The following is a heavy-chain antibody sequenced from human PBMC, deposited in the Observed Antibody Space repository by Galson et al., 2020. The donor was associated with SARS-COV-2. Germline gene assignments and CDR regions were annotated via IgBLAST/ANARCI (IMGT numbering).Heavy chain of an antibody. CDR2: VIPIAGSR. D-gene: IGHD2-15*01. V-gene: IGHV1-69*11. Sequence: SVKVSCKASGGTFSRFAISWVRQAPGQGLEWMARVIPIAGSRHSAQKFRGRVTITADESTSTAFMELISLRYEDTAVYYCVIVELPPAGGRTYNYGMDVWGQGTTVTVFS. J-gene: IGHJ6*02. CDR3: VIVELPPAGGRTYNYGMDV. CDR1: GGTFSRFA.